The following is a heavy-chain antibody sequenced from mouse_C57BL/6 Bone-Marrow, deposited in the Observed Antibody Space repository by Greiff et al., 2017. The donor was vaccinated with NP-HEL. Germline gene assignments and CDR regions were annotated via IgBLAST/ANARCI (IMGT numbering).Heavy chain of an antibody. D-gene: IGHD1-1*01. CDR3: ARQDTTVVAKRGNWYFDV. CDR1: GFTFSDYY. CDR2: ISNGGGST. Sequence: EVQLMESGGGLVQPGGSLKLSCAASGFTFSDYYMYWFRQTPEKRLEWVAYISNGGGSTYSPDTVKGRFTISRDNAKNTRYLQMSRLKSEDTAMYYCARQDTTVVAKRGNWYFDVWGTGTTVTVSS. V-gene: IGHV5-12*01. J-gene: IGHJ1*03.